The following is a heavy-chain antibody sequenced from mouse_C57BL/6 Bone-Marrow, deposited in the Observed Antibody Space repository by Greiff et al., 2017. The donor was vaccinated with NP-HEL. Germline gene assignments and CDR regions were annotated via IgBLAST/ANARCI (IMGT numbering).Heavy chain of an antibody. V-gene: IGHV7-3*01. CDR3: ARYRDYDVLYAMDY. CDR2: IRNKANGYTT. D-gene: IGHD2-4*01. J-gene: IGHJ4*01. Sequence: EVMLVESGGGLVQHGGSLSLSCAASGFTFTDYYMSWVRQPPGKALEWLGFIRNKANGYTTEYSASVKGRFTISRDNSQSILYLQMNALRAEDSATYYCARYRDYDVLYAMDYWGQGTSVTVSS. CDR1: GFTFTDYY.